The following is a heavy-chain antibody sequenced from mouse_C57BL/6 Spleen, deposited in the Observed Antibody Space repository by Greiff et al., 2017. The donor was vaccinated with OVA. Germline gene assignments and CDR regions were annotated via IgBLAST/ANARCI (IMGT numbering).Heavy chain of an antibody. CDR3: ARWGWLAMDY. D-gene: IGHD2-3*01. CDR2: INPNNGGT. V-gene: IGHV1-26*01. J-gene: IGHJ4*01. CDR1: GYTFTDYY. Sequence: EVQLQQSGPELVKPGASVKISCKASGYTFTDYYMNWVKQSHGKSLEWIGDINPNNGGTSYNQKFKGKATLTVDKSSSTAYMELRSLTSEDSAVYYCARWGWLAMDYWGQGTSVTVSS.